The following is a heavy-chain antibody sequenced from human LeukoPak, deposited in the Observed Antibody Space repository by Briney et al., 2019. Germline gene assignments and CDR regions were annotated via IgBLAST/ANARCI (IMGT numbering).Heavy chain of an antibody. CDR1: GFTFDDYA. V-gene: IGHV3-9*01. J-gene: IGHJ3*01. CDR3: AKDSSAWFRVAFDV. D-gene: IGHD6-19*01. Sequence: GRSLRLSCAASGFTFDDYAIHWVRQAPGKGLEWVSSISWNSGSIGYADSVKGRFTISRDNAKNSLYLQMNSLRAEDTALYYCAKDSSAWFRVAFDVWGQGTTVTVSS. CDR2: ISWNSGSI.